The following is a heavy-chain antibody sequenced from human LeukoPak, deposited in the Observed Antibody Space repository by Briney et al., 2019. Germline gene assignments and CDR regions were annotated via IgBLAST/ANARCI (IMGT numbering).Heavy chain of an antibody. J-gene: IGHJ4*02. Sequence: GGSLRLSCAASGFTFDDYAMHWVRQAPGKGLEWVSGISWNGGSLDYADSVKGRFTISRDNAMNTLYLQMNSLRGEDTAVYYCVRGDLRLPRSTPDCWGQGTLVTVSS. CDR1: GFTFDDYA. CDR2: ISWNGGSL. D-gene: IGHD5/OR15-5a*01. V-gene: IGHV3-9*01. CDR3: VRGDLRLPRSTPDC.